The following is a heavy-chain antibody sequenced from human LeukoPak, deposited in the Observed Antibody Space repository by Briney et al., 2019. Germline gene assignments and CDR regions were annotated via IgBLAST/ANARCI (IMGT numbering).Heavy chain of an antibody. CDR3: ARDDKYSSSSHFDY. Sequence: GASVKVSCKASGYTFTSYGISWVRQAPGQGLEWMGWISAYNGNTNYAQKLQGRVTMTTDTSTSTAHMELRSLRSDDTAVYYCARDDKYSSSSHFDYWGQGTLVTVSS. J-gene: IGHJ4*02. V-gene: IGHV1-18*01. CDR2: ISAYNGNT. D-gene: IGHD6-6*01. CDR1: GYTFTSYG.